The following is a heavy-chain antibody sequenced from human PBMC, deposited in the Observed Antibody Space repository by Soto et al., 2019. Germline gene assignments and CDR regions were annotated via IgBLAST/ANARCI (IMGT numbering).Heavy chain of an antibody. CDR1: GFTFSRYW. Sequence: GGSLRISCATSGFTFSRYWKSWVRPAPGKELEWVANIKEDGSEKYYVDSVKGRFTIFRDNAKNSLYLQMNSLRAEDTAVYYCARPLGWRDAFDIWGRGTMVTVSS. CDR3: ARPLGWRDAFDI. D-gene: IGHD2-15*01. V-gene: IGHV3-7*01. J-gene: IGHJ3*02. CDR2: IKEDGSEK.